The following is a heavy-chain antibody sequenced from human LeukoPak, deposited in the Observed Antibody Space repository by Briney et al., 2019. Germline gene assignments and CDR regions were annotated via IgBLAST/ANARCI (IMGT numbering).Heavy chain of an antibody. V-gene: IGHV3-48*03. J-gene: IGHJ6*04. CDR1: GFTFSSYE. D-gene: IGHD2-15*01. Sequence: GGSLRLSCAASGFTFSSYEMNWVRQAPGKGLEWVSYISSSGSTIYYADSVKGRFTISRDNAKNSLYLQMNSLRAEDTAVYYCAREGEGGSWEHLPIYYYYGMDVWGKGTTVTVSS. CDR3: AREGEGGSWEHLPIYYYYGMDV. CDR2: ISSSGSTI.